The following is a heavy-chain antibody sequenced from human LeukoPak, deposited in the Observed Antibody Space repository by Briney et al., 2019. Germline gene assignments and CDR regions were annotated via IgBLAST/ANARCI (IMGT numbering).Heavy chain of an antibody. CDR1: GFTFSSYS. J-gene: IGHJ4*02. Sequence: GGSLRLSCAASGFTFSSYSMNWVRQAPGKGLEWVSSISSSSSYIYYADSVKGRFTISRDNAKNSLYLQMNSLRAEDTAVYYCARAPDILTGYYIRGAYFDYWGQGTLVTVSS. V-gene: IGHV3-21*01. CDR2: ISSSSSYI. D-gene: IGHD3-9*01. CDR3: ARAPDILTGYYIRGAYFDY.